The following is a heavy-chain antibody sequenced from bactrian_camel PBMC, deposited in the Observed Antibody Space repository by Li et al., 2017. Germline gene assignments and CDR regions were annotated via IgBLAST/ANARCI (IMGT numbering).Heavy chain of an antibody. V-gene: IGHV3-3*01. CDR3: AAVTGCSLTPWLRDPGNKPGPMN. CDR2: ITRIHGGT. D-gene: IGHD3*01. Sequence: VQLVESGGGSVQTGGSLALSCVAGKLTYSSNCMGWFRQAPGKEREGVAVITRIHGGTEYADSVKGRFIISRDSSKMTWSLQMNNLKPEDTAMYYCAAVTGCSLTPWLRDPGNKPGPMNWGQGTQVTVS. CDR1: KLTYSSNC. J-gene: IGHJ4*01.